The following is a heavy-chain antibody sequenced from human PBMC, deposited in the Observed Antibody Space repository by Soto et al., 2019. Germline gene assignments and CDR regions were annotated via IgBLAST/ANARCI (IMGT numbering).Heavy chain of an antibody. Sequence: QVQLVESGGGLVKPGGSLRLSCAASGFTFSDYYMSWIRQAPGKGLEWVSYISSSGSTIYYADSVKGRFTISRDNAKNSLYLQMNSLRAEDTAVYYCARDPRGWPWISEWQQLGTDFDYWGQGTLVTVSS. CDR2: ISSSGSTI. V-gene: IGHV3-11*01. D-gene: IGHD6-13*01. CDR1: GFTFSDYY. CDR3: ARDPRGWPWISEWQQLGTDFDY. J-gene: IGHJ4*02.